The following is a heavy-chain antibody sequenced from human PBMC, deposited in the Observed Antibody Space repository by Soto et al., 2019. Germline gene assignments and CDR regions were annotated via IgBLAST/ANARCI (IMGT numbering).Heavy chain of an antibody. J-gene: IGHJ6*02. D-gene: IGHD6-25*01. CDR3: VRAGGRNYYYYGMDV. CDR1: GFTFSSYS. V-gene: IGHV3-48*02. Sequence: GGSLRLSCAASGFTFSSYSMNWVRQAPGKGLEWVSYISSSSSTIYYADSVKGRFTISRDNAKNSLYLQMNSLRDEDTAVYYCVRAGGRNYYYYGMDVWGQGTTVTVSS. CDR2: ISSSSSTI.